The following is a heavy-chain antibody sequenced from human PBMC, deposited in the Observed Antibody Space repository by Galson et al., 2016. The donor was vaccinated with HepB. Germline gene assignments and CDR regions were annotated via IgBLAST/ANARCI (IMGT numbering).Heavy chain of an antibody. J-gene: IGHJ3*01. CDR2: IYFSGTT. CDR1: RGSINSGDYY. V-gene: IGHV4-30-4*01. D-gene: IGHD4-17*01. Sequence: TLSLTCTVSRGSINSGDYYWSWLRPSPGKGLEWIGYIYFSGTTSYNPSLKSRVTISIDTSQNQFSLELISVTATDTAVYYCASFPLFVPYTDYGTGAFHVWGQGTLVTVSS. CDR3: ASFPLFVPYTDYGTGAFHV.